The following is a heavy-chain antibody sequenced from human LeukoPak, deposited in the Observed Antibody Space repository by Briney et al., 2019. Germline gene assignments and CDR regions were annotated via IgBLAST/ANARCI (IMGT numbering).Heavy chain of an antibody. V-gene: IGHV3-48*03. J-gene: IGHJ5*02. Sequence: GGSLRLSCAASGITFSSYEMNWVRQAPGKGLEWVSYISSSGSTIYYADSVRGRFTISRDNAKNSLYLQMNSLRAEDTAVYYCARDNYYYDSSGYYLISNWFDPWGQGTLVTVSS. CDR1: GITFSSYE. CDR3: ARDNYYYDSSGYYLISNWFDP. D-gene: IGHD3-22*01. CDR2: ISSSGSTI.